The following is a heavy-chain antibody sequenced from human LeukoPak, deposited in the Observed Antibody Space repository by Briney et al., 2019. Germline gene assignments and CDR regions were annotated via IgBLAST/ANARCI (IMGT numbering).Heavy chain of an antibody. Sequence: GGSLRLSCAASGFTASSNYMNWVRQAQGKGLEWVSVIFSGGSTYYADSVKGRFTISRDNSKNTLYLQMNSLRAEDTAVYYCAREGRKYGSGSLYYFDYWGQGTLVTVSS. D-gene: IGHD3-10*01. V-gene: IGHV3-66*01. J-gene: IGHJ4*02. CDR1: GFTASSNY. CDR3: AREGRKYGSGSLYYFDY. CDR2: IFSGGST.